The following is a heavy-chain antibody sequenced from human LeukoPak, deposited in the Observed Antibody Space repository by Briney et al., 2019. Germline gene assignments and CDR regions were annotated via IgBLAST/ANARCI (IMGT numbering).Heavy chain of an antibody. CDR1: GGSVFSYY. V-gene: IGHV4-4*08. CDR3: ARRAYYDSSGYHPTSGYFDL. D-gene: IGHD3-22*01. Sequence: SETLSLTCTVSGGSVFSYYWNWIRRPPGKGLEWLGYIYSNGITNYSPSLRGRGTISIATSKNQISLRLTSVTAADTAIYYCARRAYYDSSGYHPTSGYFDLWGRGTLVTVSS. J-gene: IGHJ2*01. CDR2: IYSNGIT.